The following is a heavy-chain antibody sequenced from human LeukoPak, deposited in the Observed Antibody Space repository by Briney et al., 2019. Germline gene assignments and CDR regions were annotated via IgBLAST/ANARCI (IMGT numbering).Heavy chain of an antibody. CDR3: TTDTRYPAAFDI. CDR1: GFTFGSYG. Sequence: GGSLRLSCAASGFTFGSYGMHWVRQAPGKGLEWVAAISYDGSNEYYLDSVKGRFTVTRDNSKNTLYLQMNSLRAEDTAVYYCTTDTRYPAAFDIWGQGTMVTVSS. V-gene: IGHV3-30*03. J-gene: IGHJ3*02. CDR2: ISYDGSNE. D-gene: IGHD1-1*01.